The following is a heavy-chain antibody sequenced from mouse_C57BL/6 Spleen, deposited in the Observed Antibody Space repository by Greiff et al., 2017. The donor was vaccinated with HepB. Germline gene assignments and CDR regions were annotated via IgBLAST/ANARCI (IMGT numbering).Heavy chain of an antibody. J-gene: IGHJ3*01. CDR2: IRNKANGYTT. D-gene: IGHD1-1*01. CDR3: ASTTVVAPGFAY. CDR1: GFTFTDYY. V-gene: IGHV7-3*01. Sequence: DVMLVESGGGLVQPGGSLSLSCAASGFTFTDYYMSWVRQPPGKALEWLGFIRNKANGYTTEYSASVKGRFTISRDNSQSILYLQMNALRAEDSATYYCASTTVVAPGFAYWGQGTLVTVSA.